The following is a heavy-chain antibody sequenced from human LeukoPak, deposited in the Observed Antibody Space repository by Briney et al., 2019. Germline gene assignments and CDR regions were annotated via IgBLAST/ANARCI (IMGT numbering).Heavy chain of an antibody. CDR2: IYTSGST. D-gene: IGHD1-1*01. CDR1: GYSISSGYY. J-gene: IGHJ3*02. V-gene: IGHV4-38-2*02. Sequence: SETLSLTCTVSGYSISSGYYWGWIRQPPGKGLEWIGRIYTSGSTNYNPSLKSRVTISVDTSKNQFSLKLSSVTAADTAVYYCASSYNLGPDAFDIWGQGTTVTVSS. CDR3: ASSYNLGPDAFDI.